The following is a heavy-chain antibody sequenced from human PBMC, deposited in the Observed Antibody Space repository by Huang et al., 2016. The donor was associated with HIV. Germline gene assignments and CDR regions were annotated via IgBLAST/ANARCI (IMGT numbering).Heavy chain of an antibody. D-gene: IGHD3-10*01. CDR2: IYYTGTT. CDR3: ARHGPWSLVRGAIDY. J-gene: IGHJ4*02. V-gene: IGHV4-39*01. CDR1: GGSMNSQFYY. Sequence: QVQLQESGPGLVKPSETLSLTCSVSGGSMNSQFYYWGWIRQPPGKGLEWIGSIYYTGTTYYNPSLESRVTISVDTSKSQFSLKLTSVTVADMAVYYCARHGPWSLVRGAIDYWGQGALVTVSS.